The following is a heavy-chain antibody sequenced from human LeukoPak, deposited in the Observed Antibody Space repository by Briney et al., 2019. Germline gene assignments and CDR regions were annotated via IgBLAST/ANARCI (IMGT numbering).Heavy chain of an antibody. J-gene: IGHJ6*03. CDR1: GFTFSAAA. V-gene: IGHV3-73*01. CDR3: TREASSNYYYYMDV. Sequence: PGGSLRLSCAASGFTFSAAAMHWVRQASGKGLEWVGRIRRKAHSYATAYGASVKGRFTISRDDSKNTAYLQMNSLKTEDTAMYYCTREASSNYYYYMDVWSKGTTVTVSS. CDR2: IRRKAHSYAT. D-gene: IGHD3-10*01.